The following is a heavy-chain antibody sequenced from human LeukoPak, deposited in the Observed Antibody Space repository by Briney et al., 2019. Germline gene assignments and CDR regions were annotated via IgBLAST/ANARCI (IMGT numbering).Heavy chain of an antibody. CDR3: ARHHRAVDY. CDR1: GGSISSSSYY. D-gene: IGHD6-19*01. CDR2: IYYSGST. Sequence: PSETLSLTCTVSGGSISSSSYYWGWIRQPPGKGLEWIGSIYYSGSTYYSPSLKSRVTISVDTSKNQFSLKLSSVTAADTAVYYCARHHRAVDYWGQGTLVTVSS. V-gene: IGHV4-39*01. J-gene: IGHJ4*02.